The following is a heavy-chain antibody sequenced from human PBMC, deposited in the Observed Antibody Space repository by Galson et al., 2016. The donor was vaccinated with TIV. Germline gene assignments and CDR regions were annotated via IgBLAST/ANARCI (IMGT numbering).Heavy chain of an antibody. V-gene: IGHV1-18*01. J-gene: IGHJ6*02. D-gene: IGHD3-3*01. CDR2: ISAYNGNT. Sequence: SVKVSCKASGYTFASCGITWVRQAPGQGLEWMGWISAYNGNTNYAHKLQGRATVTTDTSTSTAYMELRSLRSDDAAVYYCARHLRQGVVSPGLNYIMDVWGPGTTVIVS. CDR3: ARHLRQGVVSPGLNYIMDV. CDR1: GYTFASCG.